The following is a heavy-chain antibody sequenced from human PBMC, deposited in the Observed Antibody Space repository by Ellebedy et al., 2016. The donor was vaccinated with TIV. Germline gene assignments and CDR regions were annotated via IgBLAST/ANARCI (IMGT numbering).Heavy chain of an antibody. D-gene: IGHD1-26*01. V-gene: IGHV3-33*01. Sequence: PGGSLRLSCSSSGFTFSRHGMHWVRQAPDRGLEWVAVIYFVGTNLHYADSVKGRFTISRDNSRNILYLEMNNVRPEDTATYFCARDEGSPVVGAQGPLDHWGQGTPVYVSS. CDR2: IYFVGTNL. CDR1: GFTFSRHG. J-gene: IGHJ4*02. CDR3: ARDEGSPVVGAQGPLDH.